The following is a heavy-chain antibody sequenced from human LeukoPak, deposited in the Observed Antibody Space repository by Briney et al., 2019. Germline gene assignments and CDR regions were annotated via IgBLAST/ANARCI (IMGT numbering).Heavy chain of an antibody. Sequence: GRSLRLSCAASGFTFSSYAMHWVRQAPGKGLEWVAVISYDGSNKYYADSVKGRFTISRDNSKNTLYLQMNSLRAEDTAVYYCAKIPYYDFWSGPYFDYWGQGTLVTVSS. V-gene: IGHV3-30-3*02. D-gene: IGHD3-3*01. CDR2: ISYDGSNK. CDR1: GFTFSSYA. J-gene: IGHJ4*02. CDR3: AKIPYYDFWSGPYFDY.